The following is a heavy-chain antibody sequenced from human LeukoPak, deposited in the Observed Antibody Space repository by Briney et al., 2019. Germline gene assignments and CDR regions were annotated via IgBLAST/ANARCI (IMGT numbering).Heavy chain of an antibody. Sequence: GGSLRLSCVASGFTFSSYGMHWVRQAPGKGPEWAALISYDGGDKYYVDSVKGRFTISRDNSKNTLYLQMNSLRAEDTAVYYCAKVRYSSGWPEFDYWGQGTLVTVSS. V-gene: IGHV3-30*18. CDR3: AKVRYSSGWPEFDY. J-gene: IGHJ4*02. CDR2: ISYDGGDK. CDR1: GFTFSSYG. D-gene: IGHD6-19*01.